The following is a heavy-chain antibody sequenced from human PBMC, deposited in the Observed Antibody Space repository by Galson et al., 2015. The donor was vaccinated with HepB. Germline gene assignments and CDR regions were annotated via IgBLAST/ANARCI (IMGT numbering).Heavy chain of an antibody. CDR1: GFSLSTSGMC. CDR2: IDWDDDK. Sequence: PALVKPTQTLTLTCTFSGFSLSTSGMCVSWIRQPPGKALEWLARIDWDDDKYYSTSLKTRLTISKDTSKNQVVLTMTNMDPVDTATYYCARDRTTVTTIRSVYFDYWGQGTLVTVSS. CDR3: ARDRTTVTTIRSVYFDY. D-gene: IGHD4-17*01. J-gene: IGHJ4*02. V-gene: IGHV2-70*11.